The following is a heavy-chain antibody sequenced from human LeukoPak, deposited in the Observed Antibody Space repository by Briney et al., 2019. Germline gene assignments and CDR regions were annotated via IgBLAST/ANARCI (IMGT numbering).Heavy chain of an antibody. J-gene: IGHJ5*02. V-gene: IGHV3-23*01. Sequence: PPGRSLRLSCAASGFPFSASAMTWVRQAPGKGLEWVSHILSTGTTYYADSMRGRVTISRDNSKNTLYLLMTSLRADDTAVYYCATVKYDYADPVGWFDPWGQGTLVTVSS. D-gene: IGHD4-17*01. CDR3: ATVKYDYADPVGWFDP. CDR2: ILSTGTT. CDR1: GFPFSASA.